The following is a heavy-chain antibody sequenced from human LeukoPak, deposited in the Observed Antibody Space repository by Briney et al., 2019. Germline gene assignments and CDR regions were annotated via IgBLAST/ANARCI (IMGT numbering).Heavy chain of an antibody. J-gene: IGHJ4*02. Sequence: GGSLRLSCAASGFTFSSYGMHWVRQAPGKGLEWVAFIRCDGSNKYYADSVKGRFTISRDNSKNTLYLQMNSLRAEDTAVYYCAKDEGWIQLWGASFDYWGQGTLVTVSS. CDR3: AKDEGWIQLWGASFDY. D-gene: IGHD5-18*01. V-gene: IGHV3-30*02. CDR2: IRCDGSNK. CDR1: GFTFSSYG.